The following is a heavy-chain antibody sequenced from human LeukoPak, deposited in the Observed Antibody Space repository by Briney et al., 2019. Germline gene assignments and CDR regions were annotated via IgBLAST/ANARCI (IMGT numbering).Heavy chain of an antibody. D-gene: IGHD2-2*01. V-gene: IGHV4-34*01. Sequence: PSETLSLTCAVYGGSFSGYYWSWIRQPPGKGLEWIGEINHSGSTNYNPSLKSRVTIPVDTSKNQFSLKLSSVTAADTAVYYCARGAYCSSTSCQMNAFDIWGQGTMVTVSS. J-gene: IGHJ3*02. CDR1: GGSFSGYY. CDR3: ARGAYCSSTSCQMNAFDI. CDR2: INHSGST.